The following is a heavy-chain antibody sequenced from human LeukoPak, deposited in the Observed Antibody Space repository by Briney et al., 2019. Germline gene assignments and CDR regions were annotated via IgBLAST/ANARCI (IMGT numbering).Heavy chain of an antibody. V-gene: IGHV3-11*04. CDR2: ISSSGSTI. CDR1: GYTFSDYY. CDR3: ARDFWSGSPD. J-gene: IGHJ4*02. Sequence: GGSLRLSCAASGYTFSDYYMSWIRQAPAKGLEWVSYISSSGSTIYYADSVKGRFTISKANAKTSLYLQMNSLRFEDTDVYYCARDFWSGSPDWGQGTLVTVSS. D-gene: IGHD3-3*01.